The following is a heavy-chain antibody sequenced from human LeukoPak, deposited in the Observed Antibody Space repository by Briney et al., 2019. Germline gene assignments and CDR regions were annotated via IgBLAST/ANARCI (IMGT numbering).Heavy chain of an antibody. V-gene: IGHV3-23*01. J-gene: IGHJ4*02. Sequence: GGSLRLSCAISGFIFNTNGMNGVRKSPGKGLEWLATIAGGDESTYYADSVKGRFAISRDNSKNTVFLHMNSLRVEDTAVYYCARGVYWSLDYWGQGTPVTVSS. D-gene: IGHD1-1*01. CDR3: ARGVYWSLDY. CDR2: IAGGDEST. CDR1: GFIFNTNG.